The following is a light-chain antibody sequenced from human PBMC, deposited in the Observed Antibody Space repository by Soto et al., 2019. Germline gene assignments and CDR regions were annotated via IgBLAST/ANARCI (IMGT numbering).Light chain of an antibody. CDR3: QQYSNWPLWT. V-gene: IGKV3-15*01. CDR1: QNVYTN. J-gene: IGKJ1*01. CDR2: GAS. Sequence: EIVMTQSPATPSVSPGETATLSCRASQNVYTNLAWYQQKPGQAPRLLIFGASTRATGIPARFSGSGSGTEFTLIISNLQSEDFAVYYCQQYSNWPLWTFGQGTKVDIK.